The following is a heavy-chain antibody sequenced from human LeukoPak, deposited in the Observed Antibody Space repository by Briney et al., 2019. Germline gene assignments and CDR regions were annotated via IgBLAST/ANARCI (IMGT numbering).Heavy chain of an antibody. J-gene: IGHJ4*02. Sequence: SETLSLTCAVYGGSFSGYYWSWIRQPAGKGLEWIGRIYTSGSTNYNPSLKSRVTMSVDTSKNQFSLKLSSVTAADTAVYYCARVRLLWFGELPQYYFDYWGQGTLFTVSS. CDR1: GGSFSGYY. D-gene: IGHD3-10*01. CDR3: ARVRLLWFGELPQYYFDY. CDR2: IYTSGST. V-gene: IGHV4-59*10.